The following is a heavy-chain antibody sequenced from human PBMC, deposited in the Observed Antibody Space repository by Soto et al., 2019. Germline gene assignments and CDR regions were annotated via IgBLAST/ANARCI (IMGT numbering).Heavy chain of an antibody. J-gene: IGHJ6*01. Sequence: ASVKVSCKASGYTFTSYGISWVRQAPGQGLEWMGWISAYNGNTNYAQKLQGRVTMTTDTSTSTAYMELRSLRSDDTAVYYCAGFQLFRGVINYYYVMAVWGQGPTDPVSS. CDR3: AGFQLFRGVINYYYVMAV. CDR1: GYTFTSYG. CDR2: ISAYNGNT. V-gene: IGHV1-18*01. D-gene: IGHD3-10*01.